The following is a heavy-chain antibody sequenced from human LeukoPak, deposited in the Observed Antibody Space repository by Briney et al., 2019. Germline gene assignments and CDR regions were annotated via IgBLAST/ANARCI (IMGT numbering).Heavy chain of an antibody. CDR3: TRSGFGGGVHFDY. D-gene: IGHD3-16*01. V-gene: IGHV1-8*01. CDR1: GYTFTNYD. J-gene: IGHJ4*02. Sequence: ASVKVSCKASGYTFTNYDINWLPQAAGQGLEWMGWMNPNSGDTGYVEKFQGRVTMTRDTSMNTAYMELSSLRSEDTAVYYCTRSGFGGGVHFDYWGQGTPVTVSS. CDR2: MNPNSGDT.